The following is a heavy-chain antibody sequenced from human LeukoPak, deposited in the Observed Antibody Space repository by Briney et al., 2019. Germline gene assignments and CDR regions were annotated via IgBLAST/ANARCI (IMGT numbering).Heavy chain of an antibody. V-gene: IGHV4-31*03. CDR3: ARGHHWFDP. J-gene: IGHJ5*02. CDR1: GGPINRGGDY. CDR2: IYYSGET. Sequence: SETLSLTCIVSGGPINRGGDYWSWIRQHPGKALEWIGYIYYSGETDYNPSLRSRITMAVDTSKNQLSLNVSFVTAADTAVYYCARGHHWFDPWGQGTLVTVSS.